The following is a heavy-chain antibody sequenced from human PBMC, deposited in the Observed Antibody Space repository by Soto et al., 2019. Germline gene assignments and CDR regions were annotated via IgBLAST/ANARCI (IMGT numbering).Heavy chain of an antibody. CDR1: GGSISSSSYY. Sequence: SETLSLTCTVSGGSISSSSYYWGWIRQPPGKGLEWIGSIYYSGSTYYNPSLMSRVTISVDTSKNQFSLKLSSVTAADTAVYYCVGEMYYYDSSGYYPPDYWGQGTLVTVSS. D-gene: IGHD3-22*01. J-gene: IGHJ4*02. V-gene: IGHV4-39*02. CDR3: VGEMYYYDSSGYYPPDY. CDR2: IYYSGST.